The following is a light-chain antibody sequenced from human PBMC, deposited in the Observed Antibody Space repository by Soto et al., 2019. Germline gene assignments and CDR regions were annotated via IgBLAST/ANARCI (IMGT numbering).Light chain of an antibody. Sequence: EIVLTQSPGTLSLSPGERATLSCRASQSVSSTYLAWYQQKPGQAPRLLIYGALSRATGIPDRFSGSGSGKDYTLTITRLETEDFAVYYCQHYGSSPYTFGQGTKLEIK. CDR3: QHYGSSPYT. V-gene: IGKV3-20*01. J-gene: IGKJ2*01. CDR2: GAL. CDR1: QSVSSTY.